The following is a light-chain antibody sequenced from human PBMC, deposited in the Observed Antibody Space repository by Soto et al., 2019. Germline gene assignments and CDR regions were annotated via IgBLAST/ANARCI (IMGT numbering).Light chain of an antibody. CDR1: QIGNTNY. J-gene: IGKJ1*01. CDR2: SVF. Sequence: EMVLTQSPGTLSLSAGERATLHCRASQIGNTNYLVWYQQRPGQPPRLLIYSVFTRANGTPDRFSGSGSGTDFTLTISRLAPEDSALYFCQHYGHPRWTFGPGTRVEIK. CDR3: QHYGHPRWT. V-gene: IGKV3-20*01.